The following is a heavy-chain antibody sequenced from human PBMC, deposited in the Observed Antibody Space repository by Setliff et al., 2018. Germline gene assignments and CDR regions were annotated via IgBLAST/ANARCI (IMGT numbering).Heavy chain of an antibody. Sequence: TLSLTCSVSGDSISIGAYFWSWIRHRPGEGLEYIGHITSSGYTNYSPSLQGRVAISEDTSENQFSLKLSSVTAADTVIYFCVRGRTSGLFLSRFDPWGQGTLVTVSS. J-gene: IGHJ5*02. D-gene: IGHD2-21*01. CDR3: VRGRTSGLFLSRFDP. CDR2: ITSSGYT. V-gene: IGHV4-31*03. CDR1: GDSISIGAYF.